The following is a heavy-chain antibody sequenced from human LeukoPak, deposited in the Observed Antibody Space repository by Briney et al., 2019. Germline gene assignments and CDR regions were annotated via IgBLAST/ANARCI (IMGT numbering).Heavy chain of an antibody. D-gene: IGHD3-22*01. Sequence: SWIRQYPGQGLEWIGYIYYSGSTYFSPSLKNRLTMSVDTSKNQFSLNLGSVTAADTAVYFCARATFYYESSGYYLDYWGQGTLVTVSS. J-gene: IGHJ4*02. V-gene: IGHV4-31*02. CDR2: IYYSGST. CDR3: ARATFYYESSGYYLDY.